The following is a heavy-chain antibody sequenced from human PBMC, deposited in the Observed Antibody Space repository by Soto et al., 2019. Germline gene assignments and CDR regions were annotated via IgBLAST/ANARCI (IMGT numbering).Heavy chain of an antibody. V-gene: IGHV4-30-4*01. J-gene: IGHJ4*02. D-gene: IGHD5-12*01. CDR2: IYYSGST. CDR1: GGSISSGDYY. CDR3: SRHTDIVSSTVYN. Sequence: PSETLSLTCTVSGGSISSGDYYWSWIRQPPGKGLEWIGYIYYSGSTNYNPSLKSRVTISVDTSKNQFSLKLSSVAAADTAVYYCSRHTDIVSSTVYNWGQGILVPVSS.